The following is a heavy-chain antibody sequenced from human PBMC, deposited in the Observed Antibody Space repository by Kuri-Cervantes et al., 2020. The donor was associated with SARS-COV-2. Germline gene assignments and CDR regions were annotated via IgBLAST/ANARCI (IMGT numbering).Heavy chain of an antibody. CDR2: ISSSSSYI. D-gene: IGHD3-3*01. J-gene: IGHJ4*02. CDR3: ARGGLLEWFLDY. CDR1: GFTFSSYS. Sequence: GGSLRLSCAASGFTFSSYSMNWVRQAPGKGLEWVSSISSSSSYIYYADSVKGRFTISRDNAKNSLYLQMNSLRAEDTAVYYCARGGLLEWFLDYWGQGTLVTVSS. V-gene: IGHV3-21*01.